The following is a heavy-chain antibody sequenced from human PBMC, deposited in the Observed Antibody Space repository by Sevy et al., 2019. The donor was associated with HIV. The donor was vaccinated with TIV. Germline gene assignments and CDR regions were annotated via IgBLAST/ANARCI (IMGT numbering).Heavy chain of an antibody. V-gene: IGHV3-23*01. CDR1: GFTFSSYA. CDR2: ISGSGGST. J-gene: IGHJ4*02. CDR3: AKRGYCISTSCYFDY. Sequence: GGSLRLSCAASGFTFSSYAMSWVHQAPGKGLEWVSAISGSGGSTYYADSVKGRFTISRDNSKNTLYLQMNSLRAEDTAVYYCAKRGYCISTSCYFDYWGQGTLVTVSS. D-gene: IGHD2-2*01.